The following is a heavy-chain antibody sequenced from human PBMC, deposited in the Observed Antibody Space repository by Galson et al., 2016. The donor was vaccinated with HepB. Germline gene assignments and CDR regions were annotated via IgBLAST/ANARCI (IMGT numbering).Heavy chain of an antibody. Sequence: SLRLSCAASGFTFSSYAMSWVRQAPGKGLEWVSAISGSGGSTYYADSVKGRFTISRDNSKNTLYLQMNSLRAEDTAVYYCAGDMVRDSSSYYYYYGLDVWGQGTTVTVSS. V-gene: IGHV3-23*01. J-gene: IGHJ6*02. CDR3: AGDMVRDSSSYYYYYGLDV. CDR2: ISGSGGST. CDR1: GFTFSSYA. D-gene: IGHD6-6*01.